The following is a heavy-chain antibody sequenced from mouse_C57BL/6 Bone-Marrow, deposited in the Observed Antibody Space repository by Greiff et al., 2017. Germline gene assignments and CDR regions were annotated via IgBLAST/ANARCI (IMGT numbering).Heavy chain of an antibody. V-gene: IGHV1-75*01. CDR2: IFPGSGST. CDR1: GYTFTDYY. CDR3: ARSGPVPWFDY. D-gene: IGHD3-2*02. J-gene: IGHJ3*01. Sequence: VQLQQSGPELVKPGASVKISCKASGYTFTDYYINWVKQRPGQGLEWIGWIFPGSGSTYYNEKFKGKATLTVDKSSSKAYMLLSSLTSEDSAVYFCARSGPVPWFDYWGQGTLVTVSA.